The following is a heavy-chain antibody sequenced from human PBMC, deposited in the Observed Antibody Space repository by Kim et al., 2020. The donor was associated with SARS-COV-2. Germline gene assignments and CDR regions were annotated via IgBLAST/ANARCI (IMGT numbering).Heavy chain of an antibody. V-gene: IGHV4-61*01. Sequence: SETLSLTCTVSGGSVSSGSYYWSWIRQPPGKGLEWIGYIYYSGSTNYNPSLESRVTMSVDTSKNQFFLIMSSVTAADTAVYYCARDRGSAWYNSVDVWGQGSTVTVSS. D-gene: IGHD6-19*01. J-gene: IGHJ6*02. CDR3: ARDRGSAWYNSVDV. CDR2: IYYSGST. CDR1: GGSVSSGSYY.